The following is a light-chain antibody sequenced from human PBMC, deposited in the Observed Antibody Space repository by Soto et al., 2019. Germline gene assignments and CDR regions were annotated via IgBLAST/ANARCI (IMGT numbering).Light chain of an antibody. Sequence: QSALTQPASVSVSPGQSLTISCTGTSSDVGSSHFVSWYQQHPGKAPKLIIYEGSRRPSGVSGRFSGSKSGNAASLTISGRQAEDEADYYCCSFPGTSTLDVFGSGTKLTVL. CDR2: EGS. CDR3: CSFPGTSTLDV. CDR1: SSDVGSSHF. J-gene: IGLJ1*01. V-gene: IGLV2-23*01.